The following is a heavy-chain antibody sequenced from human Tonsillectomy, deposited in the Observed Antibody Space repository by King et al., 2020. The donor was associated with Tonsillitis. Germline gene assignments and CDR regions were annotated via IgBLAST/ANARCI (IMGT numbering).Heavy chain of an antibody. Sequence: QLQESGPGLVKPSETLSLTCTVSGGSISSSSYYWGWIRQPPGKGLEWIGSIYYSGSTYYNPSLKSRVTISVDTSKNQFSLKLSSVTAADTAVYYCARQVWAMIVAHVDYWGQGTLVTVSS. CDR1: GGSISSSSYY. V-gene: IGHV4-39*01. J-gene: IGHJ4*02. D-gene: IGHD3-22*01. CDR3: ARQVWAMIVAHVDY. CDR2: IYYSGST.